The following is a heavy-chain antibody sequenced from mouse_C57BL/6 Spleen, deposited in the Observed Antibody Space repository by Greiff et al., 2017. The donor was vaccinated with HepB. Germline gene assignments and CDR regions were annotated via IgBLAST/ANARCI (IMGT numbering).Heavy chain of an antibody. Sequence: VQLQQPGTELVKPGASVKLSCKASGYTFTSYWMHWVKQRPGQGLEWIGNINPSNGDTHYNGKFKGKATLTADKSSSTAYMQLSSLTSEDAAVYCCARLAHDSWFAYWGQGTLVTVSA. J-gene: IGHJ3*01. CDR3: ARLAHDSWFAY. CDR1: GYTFTSYW. CDR2: INPSNGDT. V-gene: IGHV1-53*01. D-gene: IGHD2-12*01.